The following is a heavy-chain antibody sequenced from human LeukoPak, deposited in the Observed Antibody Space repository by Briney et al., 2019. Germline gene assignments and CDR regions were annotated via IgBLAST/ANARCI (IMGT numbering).Heavy chain of an antibody. CDR1: GYTFTGYY. CDR2: INPNSGGT. D-gene: IGHD6-13*01. CDR3: ASSHKGAAVEDY. J-gene: IGHJ4*02. V-gene: IGHV1-2*02. Sequence: SVKVSCKASGYTFTGYYMHWVRQAPGQGLEWMGWINPNSGGTNYAQKFQGRVTMTGDTSISTAYMELSRLRSDDTAVYYCASSHKGAAVEDYWGQGTLVTVSS.